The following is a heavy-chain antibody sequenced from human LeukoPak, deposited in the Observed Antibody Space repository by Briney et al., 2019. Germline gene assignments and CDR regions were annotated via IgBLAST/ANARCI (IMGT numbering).Heavy chain of an antibody. CDR1: GFIFDSHA. D-gene: IGHD3-3*01. J-gene: IGHJ4*02. Sequence: GGSLRLSCAGSGFIFDSHALTWVRQAPGKGLEWVATVSGSGGSTNYAASVKGRFIISRDNSKNTLYLQMNSLRVEDTAVYYCAKHSWWSGYFYFLPFDYWGQGTLVTVSS. V-gene: IGHV3-23*01. CDR3: AKHSWWSGYFYFLPFDY. CDR2: VSGSGGST.